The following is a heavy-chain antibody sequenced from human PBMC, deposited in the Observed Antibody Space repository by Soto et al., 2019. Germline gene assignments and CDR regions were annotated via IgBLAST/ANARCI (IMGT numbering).Heavy chain of an antibody. CDR1: GGTFSNYT. CDR3: ARVSEMGTVTEGFYYYMDV. CDR2: IIPILNIA. Sequence: QVQLVQSGAEVKKPGSSVKVSCKASGGTFSNYTISWVRQAPGQGLEWMGRIIPILNIANYAQKFQGRVTITADKSTTTAYMELSSLRSDDTAVYYCARVSEMGTVTEGFYYYMDVWGKGTTVTVSS. D-gene: IGHD4-17*01. V-gene: IGHV1-69*02. J-gene: IGHJ6*03.